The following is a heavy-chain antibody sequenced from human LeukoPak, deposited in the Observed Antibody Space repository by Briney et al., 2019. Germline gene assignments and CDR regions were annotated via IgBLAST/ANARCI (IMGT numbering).Heavy chain of an antibody. CDR2: INHSGST. Sequence: SETLSLTCAVYGGSFSGYYWSWIRQPPGKGLEWIGEINHSGSTNYNPSLKSRVTISVDTSKNQFSLKLSSVTAADTAVYYCARGVGSSSRYYYYGMDVWGQRTTVTVSS. D-gene: IGHD6-13*01. V-gene: IGHV4-34*01. CDR1: GGSFSGYY. J-gene: IGHJ6*02. CDR3: ARGVGSSSRYYYYGMDV.